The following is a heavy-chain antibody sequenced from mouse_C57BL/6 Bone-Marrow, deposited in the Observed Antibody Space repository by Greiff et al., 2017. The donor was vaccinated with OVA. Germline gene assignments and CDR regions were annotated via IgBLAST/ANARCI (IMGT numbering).Heavy chain of an antibody. CDR3: ARIRIRRGGYHVYYFDY. D-gene: IGHD2-2*01. CDR1: GYTFTSYW. V-gene: IGHV1-52*01. Sequence: QVQLKQPGAELVRPGSSVKLSCKASGYTFTSYWMHWVKQRPIQGLEWIGNIDPSDSETHYNQKFKDKATLTVDKSSSTAYMQLSSLTSEDSAVYYCARIRIRRGGYHVYYFDYWGQGTTLTVSS. CDR2: IDPSDSET. J-gene: IGHJ2*01.